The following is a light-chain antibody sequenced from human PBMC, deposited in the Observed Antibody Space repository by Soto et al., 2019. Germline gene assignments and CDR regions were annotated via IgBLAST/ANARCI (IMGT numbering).Light chain of an antibody. J-gene: IGKJ4*01. Sequence: EIVLTQSTGTLSLSPGERATLSCRASQSVSSSYLAWYQQKPGQAPRLLIYGASSRATGIPDRFSGSGSGTDFTLTISRLEPEDCAVYYCQQYGSSPRLTFGGGTKVEIK. CDR2: GAS. CDR3: QQYGSSPRLT. CDR1: QSVSSSY. V-gene: IGKV3-20*01.